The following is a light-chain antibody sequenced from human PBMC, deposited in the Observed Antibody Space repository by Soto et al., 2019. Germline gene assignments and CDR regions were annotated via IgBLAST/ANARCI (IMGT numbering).Light chain of an antibody. CDR1: SSDIGGSNY. V-gene: IGLV2-11*01. CDR2: DVR. J-gene: IGLJ3*02. Sequence: QSALTQPRSVSGSPGQSVTISCTGTSSDIGGSNYVSWYQHHPGKAPKLMIYDVRKRPSGVPDRFSGSKSGNTASLTISGLQAEDEADYYCCSYAGGFTWVFGGGTKVTVL. CDR3: CSYAGGFTWV.